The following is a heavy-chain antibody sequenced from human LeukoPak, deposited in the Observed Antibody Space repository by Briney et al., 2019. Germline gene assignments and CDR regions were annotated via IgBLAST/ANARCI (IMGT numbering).Heavy chain of an antibody. CDR2: IYSGGST. D-gene: IGHD3-16*01. V-gene: IGHV3-66*01. CDR1: GFTFSDYY. J-gene: IGHJ3*02. CDR3: ARGGFANLGDDAFDI. Sequence: GGSLRLSCAASGFTFSDYYMSWIRQAPGKGLEWVSVIYSGGSTYYADSVKGRFTISRDNSKNTLYLQMGSLRAEDMAVYYCARGGFANLGDDAFDIWGQGTMVTVSS.